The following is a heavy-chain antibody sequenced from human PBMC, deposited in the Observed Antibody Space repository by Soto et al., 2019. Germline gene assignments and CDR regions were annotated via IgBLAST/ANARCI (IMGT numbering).Heavy chain of an antibody. Sequence: GVYLSLSSASTGFRFRNCWMHWVRQALGLGLVWVSHINSDGSSTTYADSVKGRFTISRDNAKNTLYLQMNSLRAEDTAVDYCGREIDYYGMDVCGHGKTVTVS. CDR3: GREIDYYGMDV. CDR1: GFRFRNCW. CDR2: INSDGSST. D-gene: IGHD3-22*01. V-gene: IGHV3-74*01. J-gene: IGHJ6*02.